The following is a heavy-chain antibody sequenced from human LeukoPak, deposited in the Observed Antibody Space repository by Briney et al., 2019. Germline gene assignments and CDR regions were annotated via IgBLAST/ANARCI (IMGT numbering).Heavy chain of an antibody. V-gene: IGHV3-23*01. D-gene: IGHD2-2*02. CDR1: GFTFSSYA. CDR3: AKVGSDYQLLYVCFDY. Sequence: GGSLRLSCAASGFTFSSYAMSWVRQAPGKGLEWVSTISTSGGSTYYADCVKGRFTISRDNSKNTLYLQMNSLRAEETAVYYCAKVGSDYQLLYVCFDYWGQGTLVTVSS. CDR2: ISTSGGST. J-gene: IGHJ4*02.